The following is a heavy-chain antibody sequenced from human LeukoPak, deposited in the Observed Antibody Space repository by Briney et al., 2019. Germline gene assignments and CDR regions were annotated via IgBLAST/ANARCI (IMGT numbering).Heavy chain of an antibody. CDR1: GFTFSSYW. V-gene: IGHV3-7*03. Sequence: GGSLRLSCAASGFTFSSYWMSWVRQAPGKGLEWVANIKKDGSEKYYVDSVKGRFTISRDNAKNSLYLQMNSLRAEDTALYYCAKVASRYYYDSSGYSPLDYWGQGTLVTVSS. J-gene: IGHJ4*02. CDR2: IKKDGSEK. D-gene: IGHD3-22*01. CDR3: AKVASRYYYDSSGYSPLDY.